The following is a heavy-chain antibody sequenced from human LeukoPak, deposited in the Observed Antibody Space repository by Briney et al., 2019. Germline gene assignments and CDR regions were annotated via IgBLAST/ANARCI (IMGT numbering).Heavy chain of an antibody. CDR3: ARVVGAGATRVRYFDY. Sequence: ASVKVSCKASGGTFSSYAISWVRQAPGQGLEWMGWISAYNGNTNYAQKLQGRVTMTTDTSTSTAYMELRSLRSDDTAVYYCARVVGAGATRVRYFDYWGQGTLVTVSS. CDR2: ISAYNGNT. CDR1: GGTFSSYA. J-gene: IGHJ4*02. D-gene: IGHD1-26*01. V-gene: IGHV1-18*01.